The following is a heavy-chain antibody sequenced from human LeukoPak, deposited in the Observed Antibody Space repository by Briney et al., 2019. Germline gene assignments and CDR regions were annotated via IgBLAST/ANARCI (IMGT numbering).Heavy chain of an antibody. CDR3: AREIVSAVAGNFDF. Sequence: GGSLRLSCAASGFTFSSYSMNWAGQVPGKGRGWVSYISSSDGTRTYADSVKGRFTISRDNAKNSLYLEMNSLRAEDTAVYYCAREIVSAVAGNFDFWGQGTLVTVSS. D-gene: IGHD6-19*01. V-gene: IGHV3-48*04. CDR2: ISSSDGTR. CDR1: GFTFSSYS. J-gene: IGHJ4*02.